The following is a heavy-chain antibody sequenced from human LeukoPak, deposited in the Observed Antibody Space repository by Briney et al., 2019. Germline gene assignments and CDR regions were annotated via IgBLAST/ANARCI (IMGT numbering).Heavy chain of an antibody. CDR3: ATQSRGDIVVVPAAPFRY. J-gene: IGHJ4*02. CDR2: IYYSGST. Sequence: PSETLSPTCTVSGGSISSSSYYWGWIRQPPGKGLEWIGSIYYSGSTYYNPSLKSRVTISVDTSKNQFSLKLSSVTAADTAVYYCATQSRGDIVVVPAAPFRYWGQGTLVTVSS. D-gene: IGHD2-2*01. V-gene: IGHV4-39*01. CDR1: GGSISSSSYY.